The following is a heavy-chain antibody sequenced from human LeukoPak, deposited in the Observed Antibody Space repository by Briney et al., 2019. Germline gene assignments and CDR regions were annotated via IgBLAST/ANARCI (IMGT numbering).Heavy chain of an antibody. D-gene: IGHD6-19*01. CDR2: IYHSGST. V-gene: IGHV4-30-2*01. CDR1: GGSISSGGYS. J-gene: IGHJ4*02. Sequence: SQTLSLTCAVSGGSISSGGYSWSWIRQPPGKGLXXIGYIYHSGSTYYNPSLKSRVTISVDRSKNQFSLKLSSVTAADTAVYYCARVYSSGWYYFDYWGQGTLVTVSS. CDR3: ARVYSSGWYYFDY.